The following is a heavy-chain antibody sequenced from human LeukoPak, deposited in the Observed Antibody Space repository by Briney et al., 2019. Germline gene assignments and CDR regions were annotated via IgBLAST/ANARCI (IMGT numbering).Heavy chain of an antibody. D-gene: IGHD3-3*01. V-gene: IGHV3-73*01. J-gene: IGHJ5*02. CDR1: GFTFSGSA. CDR2: IRSKANSYAT. Sequence: GGSLRLSCPASGFTFSGSAMHWVRQASGKGLEWVGRIRSKANSYATAYAASVKGRFTISRDDSKNTAYLQMNSLKTEDTAVYYCTRHLVYDFWSGDNWFDPWGQGTLVTVSS. CDR3: TRHLVYDFWSGDNWFDP.